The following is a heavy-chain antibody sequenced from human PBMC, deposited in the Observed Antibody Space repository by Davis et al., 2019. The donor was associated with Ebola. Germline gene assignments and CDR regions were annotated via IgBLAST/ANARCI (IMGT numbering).Heavy chain of an antibody. D-gene: IGHD6-6*01. CDR3: ARDYWGTSSSFNWFDP. J-gene: IGHJ5*02. CDR2: INAGNGNT. CDR1: GYTFTSYD. Sequence: ASVKVSCKASGYTFTSYDINWVRQATGQGLEWMGWINAGNGNTKYSQKFQGRLTITRDTSASTAYMELSNLRSEDTAVYYCARDYWGTSSSFNWFDPWGQGTLVTVSS. V-gene: IGHV1-3*01.